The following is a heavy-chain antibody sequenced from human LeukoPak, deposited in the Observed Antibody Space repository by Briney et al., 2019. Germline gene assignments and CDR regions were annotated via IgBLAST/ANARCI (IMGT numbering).Heavy chain of an antibody. J-gene: IGHJ3*02. CDR2: ISGDGGST. CDR3: HIVVVTAIPDAFDI. CDR1: GFTFDDYA. Sequence: GGSLRLSCAASGFTFDDYAMHWVRQAPGKGLEWVSLISGDGGSTYYADSVKGRFTISRDNSKNPLYLQMNSLRTEDTALYYCHIVVVTAIPDAFDIWGQGTMVTVPS. D-gene: IGHD2-21*02. V-gene: IGHV3-43*02.